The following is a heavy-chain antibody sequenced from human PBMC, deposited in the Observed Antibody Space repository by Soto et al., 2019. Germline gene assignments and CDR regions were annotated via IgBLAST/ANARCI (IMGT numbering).Heavy chain of an antibody. D-gene: IGHD6-19*01. CDR3: ARRGYSSGSSWWFDP. V-gene: IGHV4-59*08. CDR1: GGSISSYS. CDR2: ISYTGRT. Sequence: SETLSLTCTVSGGSISSYSWSWLRQSPGKGLEWIGDISYTGRTNHSPSLKSRVTISVDTSKNQFSLKLTSVTAADTAVYHCARRGYSSGSSWWFDPWGQGTLVTVS. J-gene: IGHJ5*02.